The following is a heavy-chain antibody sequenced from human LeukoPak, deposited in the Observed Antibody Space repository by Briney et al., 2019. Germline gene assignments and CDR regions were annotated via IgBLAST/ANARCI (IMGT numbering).Heavy chain of an antibody. D-gene: IGHD6-19*01. CDR1: GFTYSSYA. CDR2: ISGRGGST. V-gene: IGHV3-23*01. J-gene: IGHJ4*02. CDR3: AKDPEYSSGWYLDY. Sequence: GGSLRLSCAASGFTYSSYAMSWVRQAPGKGLEWVSAISGRGGSTYYADSVKRRFTISRDNSKNTLYLQMNSLTADDTAVYYCAKDPEYSSGWYLDYWGQGTLVTVSS.